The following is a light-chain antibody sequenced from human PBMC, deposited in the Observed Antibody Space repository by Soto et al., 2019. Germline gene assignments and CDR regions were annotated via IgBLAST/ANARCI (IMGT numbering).Light chain of an antibody. V-gene: IGKV1-9*01. CDR2: AAS. CDR1: QGISSS. CDR3: LQLKSFPLS. Sequence: IQLTQSPSSLSASVGDRVTITCRASQGISSSLAWYQQQPGKAPKLLIYAASTLQSGVPSRFSGSGSGTDFTLTISSLQPEDFATYYCLQLKSFPLSCGGGTTVEIK. J-gene: IGKJ4*01.